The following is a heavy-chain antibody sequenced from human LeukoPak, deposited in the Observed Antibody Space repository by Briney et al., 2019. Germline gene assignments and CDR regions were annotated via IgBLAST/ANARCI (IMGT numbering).Heavy chain of an antibody. Sequence: GGSLRLSCAASGFTFSNYWMHWVRQVPGEGLVWASRINSDGSSTSYADSVKGRFTISRDNAKNTLYLQMNSLRAEDTAVYYCARRGAAAGTGDYWGQGTLVTVSS. D-gene: IGHD6-13*01. CDR1: GFTFSNYW. CDR3: ARRGAAAGTGDY. J-gene: IGHJ4*02. V-gene: IGHV3-74*01. CDR2: INSDGSST.